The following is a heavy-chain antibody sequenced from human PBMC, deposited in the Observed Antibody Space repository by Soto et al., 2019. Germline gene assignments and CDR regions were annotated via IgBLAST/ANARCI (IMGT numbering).Heavy chain of an antibody. Sequence: WSLRLSCAASGFTFSSYAMSWVRQAPGKGLEWVSAISGSGGSTYYADSVKGRFTTSRDNSKNTLYLQMNSLRAEDTAVYYCAKCQGTYYYGMDVWGQGTTVTVSS. CDR1: GFTFSSYA. V-gene: IGHV3-23*01. CDR3: AKCQGTYYYGMDV. D-gene: IGHD1-1*01. CDR2: ISGSGGST. J-gene: IGHJ6*02.